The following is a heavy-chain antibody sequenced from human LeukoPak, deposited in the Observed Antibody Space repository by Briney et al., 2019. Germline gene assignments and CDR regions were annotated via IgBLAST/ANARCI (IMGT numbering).Heavy chain of an antibody. V-gene: IGHV3-30-3*01. Sequence: SGGSLRLSCAASGFTFSSYAMHWVRQAPGKGLEWVAVISYDGSNKYYADSVKGRFTISRDNSKNTLYLQMNSLRAEDTAVYYCASAQQPTFDIWGQGTMVTVSS. CDR3: ASAQQPTFDI. J-gene: IGHJ3*02. CDR1: GFTFSSYA. D-gene: IGHD6-13*01. CDR2: ISYDGSNK.